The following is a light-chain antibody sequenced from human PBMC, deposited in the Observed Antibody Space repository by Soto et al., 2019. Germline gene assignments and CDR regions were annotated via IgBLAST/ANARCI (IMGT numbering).Light chain of an antibody. V-gene: IGKV2-28*01. J-gene: IGKJ1*01. CDR2: LGS. CDR1: QSLLHSNGYNY. Sequence: DSVMTQFPLSLSVTPGEPASISCRSSQSLLHSNGYNYVDWYVQKPGQSPQLLVYLGSNRASGVPDRFSGSGSGTDFTLKISREEAEDVGVYYCMQALQIRVEFGQGTKVEIK. CDR3: MQALQIRVE.